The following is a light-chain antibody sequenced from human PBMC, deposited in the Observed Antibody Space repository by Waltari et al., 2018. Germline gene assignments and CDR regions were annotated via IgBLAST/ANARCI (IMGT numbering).Light chain of an antibody. Sequence: QAVVTQEPSLTVSTGGTVTLTCCSSTEAVTSGHSPYWFQQRPGQAPRTLSYETNNKHSKTPARFSGSLLGGKAALTLSGAQPEDEADYYCLLSYSGAWVFGGGTKLTVL. CDR3: LLSYSGAWV. J-gene: IGLJ3*02. CDR2: ETN. V-gene: IGLV7-46*01. CDR1: TEAVTSGHS.